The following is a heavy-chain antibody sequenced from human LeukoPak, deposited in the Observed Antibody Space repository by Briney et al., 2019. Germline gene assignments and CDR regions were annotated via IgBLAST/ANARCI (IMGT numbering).Heavy chain of an antibody. D-gene: IGHD2-8*01. CDR2: IYPGDSDT. CDR1: GYSFTSYW. V-gene: IGHV5-51*01. Sequence: GESLKISCKGSGYSFTSYWIGWVRQMPGKGLEWMGIIYPGDSDTRYSPSFQGQVTISADKSISTAYLQWSSLKASDTAMYYCARLARPVLMVYGAFDYWGQGTPVTVSS. CDR3: ARLARPVLMVYGAFDY. J-gene: IGHJ4*02.